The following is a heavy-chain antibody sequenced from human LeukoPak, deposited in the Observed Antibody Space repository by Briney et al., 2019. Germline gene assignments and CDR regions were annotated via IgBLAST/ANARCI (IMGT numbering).Heavy chain of an antibody. CDR1: GFTFDDYA. CDR2: ISGDGGST. V-gene: IGHV3-43*02. D-gene: IGHD1-26*01. J-gene: IGHJ4*02. CDR3: AKDTVVEGATGTFDY. Sequence: GGSLRLSCAASGFTFDDYAMHWVRQAPGKGLKWVSLISGDGGSTHYADSVKGRFTISRDNSKNSLYLQMNSLRTEDTALYYCAKDTVVEGATGTFDYWGQGTLVTVSS.